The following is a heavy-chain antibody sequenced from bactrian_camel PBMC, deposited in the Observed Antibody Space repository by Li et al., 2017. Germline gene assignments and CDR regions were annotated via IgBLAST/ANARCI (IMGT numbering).Heavy chain of an antibody. CDR1: VYHYDRYC. CDR3: AAEETPCSYDVKIGEYTY. J-gene: IGHJ4*01. CDR2: IESDGST. V-gene: IGHV3S6*01. Sequence: HVQLVESGGGSVRSGGSLRLSCTASVYHYDRYCLAWFRQVPGKEREGVAGIESDGSTSYADSVKGRFTVSQDSAKNILYLQMNNLKPEDTAMYYCAAEETPCSYDVKIGEYTYWGQGTQVTVS. D-gene: IGHD3*01.